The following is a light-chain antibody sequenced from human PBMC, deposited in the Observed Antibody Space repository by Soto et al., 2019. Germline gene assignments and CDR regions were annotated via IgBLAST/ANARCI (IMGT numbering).Light chain of an antibody. CDR2: EAT. CDR3: SSYAGSSTYV. CDR1: SSDIGTYNV. V-gene: IGLV2-23*01. Sequence: QLVLPQPASVSGSPGPAITISCTGTSSDIGTYNVVSWYQQHPGKAPKVMIYEATKRPSGVSNRFSGSKSGNTASLTISGLQAEDEADYYCSSYAGSSTYVFGTVTKLTVL. J-gene: IGLJ1*01.